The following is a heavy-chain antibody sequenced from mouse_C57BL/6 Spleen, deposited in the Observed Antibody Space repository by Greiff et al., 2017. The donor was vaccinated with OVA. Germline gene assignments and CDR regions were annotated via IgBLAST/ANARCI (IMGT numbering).Heavy chain of an antibody. D-gene: IGHD2-4*01. Sequence: QVHVKQPGTELVKPGASVKLSCKASGYTFTSYWMHWVKQRPGQGLEWIGNINPSNGGTNYNEKFKSKATLTVDKSSSTAYMQLSSLTSEDSAVYYCARWGYDYVPYYAMDYWGQGTSVTVSS. J-gene: IGHJ4*01. CDR1: GYTFTSYW. CDR2: INPSNGGT. V-gene: IGHV1-53*01. CDR3: ARWGYDYVPYYAMDY.